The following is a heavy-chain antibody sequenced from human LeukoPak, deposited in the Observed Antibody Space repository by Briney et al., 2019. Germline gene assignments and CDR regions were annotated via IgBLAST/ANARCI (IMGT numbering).Heavy chain of an antibody. J-gene: IGHJ4*02. V-gene: IGHV1-2*02. CDR3: ARAIPYYYGSGSYAGYDY. Sequence: GASVKVSCKACGYTFTGYYMHCVRQAPGQGLEWMGWINPNSGGTNYAQKFQGRVTMTRDTSISTAYMELSRLRSDDTAVYYCARAIPYYYGSGSYAGYDYWGQGTLVTVSS. CDR2: INPNSGGT. CDR1: GYTFTGYY. D-gene: IGHD3-10*01.